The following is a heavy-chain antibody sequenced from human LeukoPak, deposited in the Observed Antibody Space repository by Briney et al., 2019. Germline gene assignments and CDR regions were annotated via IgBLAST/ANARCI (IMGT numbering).Heavy chain of an antibody. CDR3: ARTSPRAATFDY. J-gene: IGHJ4*02. Sequence: SDTLSLTCAVSGRSISTYYWGSIRHPAGNGREWIGRIYTSGTTNHNPSLKSRVTMSENTSNNQFSLNLNSVTAADTAVYYCARTSPRAATFDYWGQGTLVTVSS. V-gene: IGHV4-4*07. D-gene: IGHD2-15*01. CDR2: IYTSGTT. CDR1: GRSISTYY.